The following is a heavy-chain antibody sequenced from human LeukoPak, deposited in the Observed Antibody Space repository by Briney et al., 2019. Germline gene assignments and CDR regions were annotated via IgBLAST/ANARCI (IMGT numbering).Heavy chain of an antibody. CDR3: AELGITMIGGV. Sequence: PGGSLRLSRAASGFTFSSYAMHWVRQAPGKGLEWGAVISYDGSNKYYADSVKGRFTISRDNAKNSLYLQMNSLRAEDTAVYYCAELGITMIGGVWGKGTTVTISS. D-gene: IGHD3-10*02. CDR1: GFTFSSYA. J-gene: IGHJ6*04. CDR2: ISYDGSNK. V-gene: IGHV3-30*04.